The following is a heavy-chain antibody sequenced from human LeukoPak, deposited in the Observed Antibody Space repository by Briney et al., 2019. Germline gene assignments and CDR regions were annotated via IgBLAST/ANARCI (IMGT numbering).Heavy chain of an antibody. D-gene: IGHD4-17*01. CDR1: GGSINGYY. CDR2: ISDSGST. V-gene: IGHV4-59*07. CDR3: ARVFRGAVTCNWFDP. Sequence: SDTLSLTCTVSGGSINGYYWTWIRQPPGKGLEWIGYISDSGSTNYNPSLKSRVTMSVDSSNTEFSLRLNSVTAADTAVYYCARVFRGAVTCNWFDPWGQGTLVTVSS. J-gene: IGHJ5*02.